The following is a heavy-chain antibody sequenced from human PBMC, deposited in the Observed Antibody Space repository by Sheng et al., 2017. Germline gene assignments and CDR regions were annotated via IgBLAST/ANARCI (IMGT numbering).Heavy chain of an antibody. V-gene: IGHV4-34*01. CDR3: ARSHPYLRFGFDY. CDR1: GGSFSGYY. D-gene: IGHD3-16*01. CDR2: INHSGST. Sequence: QVQLQQWGAGLLKPSETLSLTCAVYGGSFSGYYWSWIRQPPGKGLEWIGEINHSGSTNYNPSLKSRVTISVDTSKNQFSLKLSSVTAADTAVYYCARSHPYLRFGFDYWGQGTLVTVSS. J-gene: IGHJ4*02.